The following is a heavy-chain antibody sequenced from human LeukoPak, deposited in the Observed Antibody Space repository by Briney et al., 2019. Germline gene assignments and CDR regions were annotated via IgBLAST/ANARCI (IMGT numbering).Heavy chain of an antibody. CDR3: ARDKSGSYWFDP. Sequence: SETLSLTCAVYGGSFSGYYWSWIRQPPGKGLEWIGEINHSGGTNYNPSLKSRVTISVDTSKNQFSLKLSSVTAADTAVYYCARDKSGSYWFDPWGQGTLVTVSS. CDR2: INHSGGT. D-gene: IGHD1-26*01. CDR1: GGSFSGYY. J-gene: IGHJ5*02. V-gene: IGHV4-34*01.